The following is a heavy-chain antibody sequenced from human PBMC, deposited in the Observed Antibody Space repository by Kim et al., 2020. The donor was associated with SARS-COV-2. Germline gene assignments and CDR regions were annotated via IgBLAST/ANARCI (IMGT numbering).Heavy chain of an antibody. D-gene: IGHD3-10*01. J-gene: IGHJ1*01. Sequence: SVKVSCKASGGSFSDYPINWVRQAPGKGLNWMGTIIPSLDITNYAQTFQGRLTITADKSTATAYMELGGLTSEDTAIYYCTRDCSRQHGSGSCGSWGQG. CDR1: GGSFSDYP. CDR3: TRDCSRQHGSGSCGS. CDR2: IIPSLDIT. V-gene: IGHV1-69*04.